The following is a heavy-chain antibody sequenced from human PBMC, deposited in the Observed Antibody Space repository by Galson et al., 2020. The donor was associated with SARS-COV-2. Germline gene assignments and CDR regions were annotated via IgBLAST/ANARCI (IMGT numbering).Heavy chain of an antibody. D-gene: IGHD3-22*01. V-gene: IGHV2-26*01. Sequence: SGPTLVKPTETLTLTCTVSGFSLSNARIGVSWIRQPPGKALEWLAHIFSNDEKSYSTSLKSRLTISKDTSKSQVVLTMTNMDPVDTATYYCARSRDSSGYYLVFFDYWGQGTLVTVSS. CDR3: ARSRDSSGYYLVFFDY. CDR2: IFSNDEK. CDR1: GFSLSNARIG. J-gene: IGHJ4*02.